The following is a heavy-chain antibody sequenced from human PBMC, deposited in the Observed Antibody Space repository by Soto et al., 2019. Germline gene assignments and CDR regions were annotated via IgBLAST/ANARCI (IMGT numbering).Heavy chain of an antibody. D-gene: IGHD1-1*01. CDR1: GGSISSYY. V-gene: IGHV4-59*01. Sequence: SETLSLTCTVSGGSISSYYWSWIRQPPGKGLEWIGYIYYSGGTNYNPSLKSRVTISVDTSKNQFSLKLSSVTAADTAVYYCARLQLSGRLGRFDPWGQGTLVTVSS. J-gene: IGHJ5*02. CDR3: ARLQLSGRLGRFDP. CDR2: IYYSGGT.